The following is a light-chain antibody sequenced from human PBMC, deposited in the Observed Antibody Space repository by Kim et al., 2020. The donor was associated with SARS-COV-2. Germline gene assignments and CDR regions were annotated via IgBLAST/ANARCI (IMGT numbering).Light chain of an antibody. J-gene: IGLJ1*01. CDR2: QDS. CDR3: QAWDSSTYV. Sequence: VSPGPTASITCAGDKLGDKYACWYQQKPGQSPVLVIYQDSKRPSGIPERFSGSNSGNTATLTISGTQAMDEADYYCQAWDSSTYVFGTGTKVTVL. CDR1: KLGDKY. V-gene: IGLV3-1*01.